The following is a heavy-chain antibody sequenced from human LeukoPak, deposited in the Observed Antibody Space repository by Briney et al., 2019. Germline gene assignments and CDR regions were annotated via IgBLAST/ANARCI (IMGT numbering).Heavy chain of an antibody. CDR3: AKDTLYYDILTGYYRGYYGMDV. CDR2: ISYDGSNK. J-gene: IGHJ6*02. Sequence: PGGSLRLSCAASGFTFSSYGMHWVRQAPGKRLEWVAVISYDGSNKYYADSVKGRFTISRDNSKNTLYLQMNSLRAEDTAVYYCAKDTLYYDILTGYYRGYYGMDVWGQGTTVTVSS. V-gene: IGHV3-30*18. D-gene: IGHD3-9*01. CDR1: GFTFSSYG.